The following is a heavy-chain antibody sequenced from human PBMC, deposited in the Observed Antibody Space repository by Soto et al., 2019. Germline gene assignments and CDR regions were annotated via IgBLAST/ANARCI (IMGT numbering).Heavy chain of an antibody. V-gene: IGHV3-9*01. D-gene: IGHD3-22*01. CDR2: ISWNSGSI. Sequence: GGSLRLSCAASGFTFDDYAMHWVRQAPGKGLEWVSGISWNSGSIGYADSVKGRFTISRDNAKNSLYLQMNSLRAEDTALYYCAKSWLDYDSSGSNFDYWGQGTLVTVS. J-gene: IGHJ4*02. CDR1: GFTFDDYA. CDR3: AKSWLDYDSSGSNFDY.